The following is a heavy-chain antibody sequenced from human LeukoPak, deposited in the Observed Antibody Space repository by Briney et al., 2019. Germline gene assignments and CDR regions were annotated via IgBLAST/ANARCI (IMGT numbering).Heavy chain of an antibody. J-gene: IGHJ6*03. CDR2: INPSGGST. V-gene: IGHV1-46*01. D-gene: IGHD4-17*01. Sequence: ASVKASCKASGYTFTSYYMHWVRQAPGQGLEWMGIINPSGGSTSYAQKFQGRVTMTRDTSTSTVYMELSSLRSEDTAVYYCARTPLPTVTTGYYYYMDVWGKGTTVTVSS. CDR3: ARTPLPTVTTGYYYYMDV. CDR1: GYTFTSYY.